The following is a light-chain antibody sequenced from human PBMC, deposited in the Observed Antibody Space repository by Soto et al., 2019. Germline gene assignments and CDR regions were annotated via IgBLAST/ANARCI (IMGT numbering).Light chain of an antibody. V-gene: IGLV2-14*03. CDR3: SSYTTSNTRQIV. CDR2: DVS. CDR1: SSDVVGYNY. J-gene: IGLJ1*01. Sequence: QSALTPPASMSGSPGQSINISCTGTSSDVVGYNYVSWYQHHPGKAPKLIIYDVSNRPSGVSNPFSGSKSGNTASLTISGLQPEDEADYYCSSYTTSNTRQIVFGTGTKVTVL.